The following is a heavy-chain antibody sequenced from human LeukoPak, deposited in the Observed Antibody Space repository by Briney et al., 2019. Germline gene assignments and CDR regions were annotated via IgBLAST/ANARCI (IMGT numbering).Heavy chain of an antibody. CDR3: AKDRHYDFWSGSLFDH. CDR1: GFTISSHA. J-gene: IGHJ4*01. V-gene: IGHV3-23*01. Sequence: GGSLRLSCAAPGFTISSHAMIWVRQAPGQGLEWVSAISGNAERTYYADSVRGRFTISRDNSKSTLYLQMNSLRTTDTAFYYCAKDRHYDFWSGSLFDHWGHGTLVTVSS. CDR2: ISGNAERT. D-gene: IGHD3-3*01.